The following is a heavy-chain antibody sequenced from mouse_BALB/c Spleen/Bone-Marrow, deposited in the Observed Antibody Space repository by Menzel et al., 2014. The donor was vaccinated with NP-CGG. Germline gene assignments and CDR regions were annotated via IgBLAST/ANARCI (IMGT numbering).Heavy chain of an antibody. CDR2: INPSNGGT. V-gene: IGHV1S81*02. D-gene: IGHD2-1*01. CDR3: IYYGNPYAMEY. Sequence: VQLQQSGAELVKPGASVKLSCKASGYTFTSYYTYWVKQRPGQGLEWIGEINPSNGGTNFNEKFKSKATLTVDKSSSTAYMQLSSLTSEDSAVYYCIYYGNPYAMEYWRQGTSVTASS. J-gene: IGHJ4*01. CDR1: GYTFTSYY.